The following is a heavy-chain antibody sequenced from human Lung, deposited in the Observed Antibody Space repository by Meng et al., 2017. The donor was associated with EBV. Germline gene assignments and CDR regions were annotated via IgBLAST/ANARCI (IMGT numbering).Heavy chain of an antibody. CDR3: ARVTLWFGELEY. CDR1: ERAFMGYD. V-gene: IGHV4-34*01. Sequence: VQYKQVGAGRCKHSSYPSLPWTVYERAFMGYDWNWTRQPPVKGLEWIGEINHSGSTNYNPSLKSRVTISVDTSKNQFSLKLSSVTAADTAVYYCARVTLWFGELEYWGQGTLVTVSS. J-gene: IGHJ4*02. D-gene: IGHD3-10*01. CDR2: INHSGST.